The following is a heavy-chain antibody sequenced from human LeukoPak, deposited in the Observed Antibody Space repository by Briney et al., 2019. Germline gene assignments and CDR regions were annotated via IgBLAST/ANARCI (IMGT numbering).Heavy chain of an antibody. CDR3: ARDRCYGSGSYHD. Sequence: PGGSLRLSCAASGFTFSSYAMSWVRQAPGQGLEWVSAISESGVSTYYADSVKGRFTISRDNSKNTLYLQMNSLRAEDTAVYYCARDRCYGSGSYHDWGQGTLVTVSS. CDR1: GFTFSSYA. D-gene: IGHD3-10*01. CDR2: ISESGVST. V-gene: IGHV3-23*01. J-gene: IGHJ4*02.